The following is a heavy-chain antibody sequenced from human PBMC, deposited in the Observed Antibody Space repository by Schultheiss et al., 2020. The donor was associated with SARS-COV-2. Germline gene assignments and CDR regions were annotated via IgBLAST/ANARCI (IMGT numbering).Heavy chain of an antibody. CDR2: INPNSGGT. CDR3: ARDQKVGATHSTGY. CDR1: GYTFTGYY. D-gene: IGHD1-26*01. V-gene: IGHV1-2*02. J-gene: IGHJ4*02. Sequence: ASVKVSCKASGYTFTGYYMHWVRQAPGQGLEWMGWINPNSGGTNYAQKFQGRVTMTRDTSISTAYMELSRLRSDDTAVYYCARDQKVGATHSTGYWGQGTLVTVSS.